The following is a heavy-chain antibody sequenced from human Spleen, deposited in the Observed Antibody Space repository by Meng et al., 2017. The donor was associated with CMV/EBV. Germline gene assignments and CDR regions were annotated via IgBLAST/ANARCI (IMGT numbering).Heavy chain of an antibody. J-gene: IGHJ4*02. CDR1: GFTFSSYS. D-gene: IGHD3-3*01. V-gene: IGHV3-21*01. Sequence: GESLKISCAASGFTFSSYSMNWVRQAPGKGLEWVSSITSSSTNTYYVDSVKGRFTVSRDNAKNSLYLQMNSLRAEDTAVYYCARGTALEWLSLNWGQGTLVTVSS. CDR3: ARGTALEWLSLN. CDR2: ITSSSTNT.